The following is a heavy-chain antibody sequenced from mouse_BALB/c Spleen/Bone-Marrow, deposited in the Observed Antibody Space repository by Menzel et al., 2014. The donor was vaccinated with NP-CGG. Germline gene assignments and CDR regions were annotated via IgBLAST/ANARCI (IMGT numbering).Heavy chain of an antibody. CDR2: IWAGGST. V-gene: IGHV2-9*02. Sequence: VQGVESGPGLVAPSQSLSTTCTVSGFSLTTYGVHWVRQPPGKGLEWLGVIWAGGSTNYNSALMSRLSISKDNSKSQVFLKMNSLQTDDTAMYYCARYAMDYWGQGTSVTVSS. CDR1: GFSLTTYG. J-gene: IGHJ4*01. CDR3: ARYAMDY.